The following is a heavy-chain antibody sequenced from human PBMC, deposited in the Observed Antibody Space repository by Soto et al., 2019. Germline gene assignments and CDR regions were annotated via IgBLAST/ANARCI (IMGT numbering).Heavy chain of an antibody. Sequence: GGSLRLSCAATGFTFSVYAMSWVRQAPGKGLEWVSAVTANGGSTYSADSVKGRFTISRDNSKNTLFLQRNSLRAEDTAVYYCAGLGVGVCANYYYYYGIDVWGQGTTVTVSS. V-gene: IGHV3-23*01. J-gene: IGHJ6*02. CDR2: VTANGGST. D-gene: IGHD1-26*01. CDR1: GFTFSVYA. CDR3: AGLGVGVCANYYYYYGIDV.